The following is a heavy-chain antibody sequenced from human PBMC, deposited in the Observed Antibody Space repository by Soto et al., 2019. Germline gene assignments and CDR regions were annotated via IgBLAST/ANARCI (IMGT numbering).Heavy chain of an antibody. CDR2: TRNKANSYTT. CDR1: GFTFSDHY. Sequence: EVQLVESGGGLVQPGGSLRLSCAASGFTFSDHYMDWVRQAPGKGLEWVGRTRNKANSYTTEYAASVKGRFTISRDDSKNSLYRQKNSLKTEDTAVYYCARGSLNGGSYSTHGYYYYYGMDVWGQGTTVTVSS. D-gene: IGHD1-26*01. CDR3: ARGSLNGGSYSTHGYYYYYGMDV. V-gene: IGHV3-72*01. J-gene: IGHJ6*02.